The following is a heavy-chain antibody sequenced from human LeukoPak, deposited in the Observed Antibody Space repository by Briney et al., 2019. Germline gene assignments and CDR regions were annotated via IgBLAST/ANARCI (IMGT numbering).Heavy chain of an antibody. CDR3: ARHRGAYGGLRDYYFDY. Sequence: SETLSLTCTVSGVSTSGYYWSWIRQPPGKGLEWIGYIYYSGDTNYNPSLKSRVTISVDTSKNQFSLKLSSVTAADTAVYYCARHRGAYGGLRDYYFDYWGQGTLVTVSS. CDR1: GVSTSGYY. J-gene: IGHJ4*02. CDR2: IYYSGDT. V-gene: IGHV4-59*08. D-gene: IGHD4-23*01.